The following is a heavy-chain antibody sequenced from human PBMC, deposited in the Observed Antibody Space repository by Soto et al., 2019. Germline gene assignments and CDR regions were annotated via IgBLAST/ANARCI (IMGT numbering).Heavy chain of an antibody. V-gene: IGHV4-30-4*01. CDR3: ARLGRANYFDY. Sequence: QVQLQESGPGLVKPSQTLSLTCTVSGGSISSGGHYWSWIRQPPGKGLEWIGYIYYSGSTYYNPSLKSRVTISVDTSKNQFSLKLSSVTAADAAVFYCARLGRANYFDYWGQGTLVTVSS. CDR1: GGSISSGGHY. CDR2: IYYSGST. D-gene: IGHD3-16*01. J-gene: IGHJ4*02.